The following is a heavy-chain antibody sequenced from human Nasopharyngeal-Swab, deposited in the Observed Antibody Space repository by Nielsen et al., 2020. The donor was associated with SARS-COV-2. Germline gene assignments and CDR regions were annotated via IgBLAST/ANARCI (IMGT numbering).Heavy chain of an antibody. CDR1: GGSISSSSYY. D-gene: IGHD3-10*01. J-gene: IGHJ6*02. CDR2: IYYSGST. CDR3: ARSSPGSPGGYYYGMDV. Sequence: SETLSLTCTVSGGSISSSSYYWGWIRQPPGKGLEWIGSIYYSGSTYYNPSLKSRVTISVDTSKNQFSPKLSSVTAADTAAYYCARSSPGSPGGYYYGMDVWGQGTTVTVSS. V-gene: IGHV4-39*07.